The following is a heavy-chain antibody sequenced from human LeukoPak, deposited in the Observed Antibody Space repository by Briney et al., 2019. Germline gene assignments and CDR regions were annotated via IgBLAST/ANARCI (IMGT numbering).Heavy chain of an antibody. Sequence: SETLSLPCAVYGGPFSGYYWSWIRQPPGKGLEWIGEINHSGSTNYSPSLKSRVTISVDTSKNQSSLKLSSVTAADTAVYYCARGSWKVIAAAGSGHVDYWGQGTLVTVSS. CDR1: GGPFSGYY. D-gene: IGHD6-13*01. J-gene: IGHJ4*02. V-gene: IGHV4-34*01. CDR2: INHSGST. CDR3: ARGSWKVIAAAGSGHVDY.